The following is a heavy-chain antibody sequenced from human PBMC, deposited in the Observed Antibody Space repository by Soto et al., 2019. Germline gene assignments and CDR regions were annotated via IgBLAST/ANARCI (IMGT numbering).Heavy chain of an antibody. V-gene: IGHV4-39*01. Sequence: PSETLSLTCTVSGGCISSSSYYWGWIRQPPGKGLAWIGSIYYSGSTYYNPSLKSRFTISVDTSNNQFSLKLSSVTAADTAVYYCASVVLTSSGWSYNWGQETLLTVSS. CDR2: IYYSGST. J-gene: IGHJ4*02. CDR3: ASVVLTSSGWSYN. CDR1: GGCISSSSYY. D-gene: IGHD6-19*01.